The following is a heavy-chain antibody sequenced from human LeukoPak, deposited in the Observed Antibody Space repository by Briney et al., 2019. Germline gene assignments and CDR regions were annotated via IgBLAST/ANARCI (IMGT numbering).Heavy chain of an antibody. D-gene: IGHD1-26*01. CDR3: ARQSTRSYLSAFDY. V-gene: IGHV4-59*08. CDR1: GGSISSYY. CDR2: IYYSGST. Sequence: SETLSLTCTISGGSISSYYWSWIRQPPGKGLEWIGYIYYSGSTNYNPSLKSRVTISVDTSKNQFSLKLSSVTAADTAVYYCARQSTRSYLSAFDYWGQGTLVTVSS. J-gene: IGHJ4*02.